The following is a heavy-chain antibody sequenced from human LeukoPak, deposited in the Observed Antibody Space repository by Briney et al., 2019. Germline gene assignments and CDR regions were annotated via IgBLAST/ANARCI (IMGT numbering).Heavy chain of an antibody. V-gene: IGHV1-46*01. J-gene: IGHJ4*02. Sequence: ASVKVSCKTSGYTFSSYYMHWVRQGPGQGLEWMGIINPSGGSTTYAQNFQGRVTMTRAVSTSTLYMDLSSLRSEDTAMYFCTRDMRDHSGVYAVDYWGQGTLVTAPS. CDR1: GYTFSSYY. CDR2: INPSGGST. CDR3: TRDMRDHSGVYAVDY. D-gene: IGHD3-22*01.